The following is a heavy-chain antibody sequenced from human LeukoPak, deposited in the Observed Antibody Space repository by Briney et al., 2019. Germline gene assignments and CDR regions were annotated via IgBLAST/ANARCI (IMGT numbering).Heavy chain of an antibody. D-gene: IGHD3-10*01. Sequence: SETLSLTCTVSGDSLRSNYWSWIRQPPRKGLEWSGYFSYTGSTNYNPSLKSRVTISVDTSRNQFSLNLRSVTAADTAVYFCARDNRYMVREIYYYNGMDVWGHGTAVTVSS. CDR1: GDSLRSNY. J-gene: IGHJ6*02. CDR3: ARDNRYMVREIYYYNGMDV. CDR2: FSYTGST. V-gene: IGHV4-59*01.